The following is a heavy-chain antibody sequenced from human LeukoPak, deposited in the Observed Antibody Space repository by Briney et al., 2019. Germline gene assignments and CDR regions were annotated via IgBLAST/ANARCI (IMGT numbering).Heavy chain of an antibody. CDR3: ARGNWFDP. J-gene: IGHJ5*02. CDR2: IWYDGSNK. Sequence: PESPLQLSCEAPGFTFSNYGMHCVRQAPRKGLEWVAVIWYDGSNKYYADSVKGRFTISRDNSKNTLYLQMNSLRAEDTAVYYCARGNWFDPWGQGTLVTVSS. CDR1: GFTFSNYG. V-gene: IGHV3-33*08.